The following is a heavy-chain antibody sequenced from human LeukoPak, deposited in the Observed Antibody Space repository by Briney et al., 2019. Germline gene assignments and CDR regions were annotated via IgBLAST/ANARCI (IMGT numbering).Heavy chain of an antibody. Sequence: GESLKISCKGSGYSFTSYWIGWVRQMPGKGLEWMGIIYPGDSDTRYSPFFQGQVTISADKSISTAYLQWSSLKASDTAMYYCARVGGCSSTSCTNPDYWGQGTLVTVSS. CDR2: IYPGDSDT. CDR3: ARVGGCSSTSCTNPDY. J-gene: IGHJ4*02. CDR1: GYSFTSYW. D-gene: IGHD2-2*01. V-gene: IGHV5-51*01.